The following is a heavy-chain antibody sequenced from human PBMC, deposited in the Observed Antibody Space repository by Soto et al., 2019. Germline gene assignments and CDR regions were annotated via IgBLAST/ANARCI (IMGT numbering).Heavy chain of an antibody. V-gene: IGHV4-38-2*01. Sequence: SETLSLTCAVSGYSISSGYYWGWIRQPPGKGLEWIGSIYHSGSTYYNPSLKGRVTISVDTSKNQFSLKLSSVTAADTAVHYCARVDYVFDYWGQGTLVTVSS. J-gene: IGHJ4*02. CDR1: GYSISSGYY. D-gene: IGHD4-17*01. CDR2: IYHSGST. CDR3: ARVDYVFDY.